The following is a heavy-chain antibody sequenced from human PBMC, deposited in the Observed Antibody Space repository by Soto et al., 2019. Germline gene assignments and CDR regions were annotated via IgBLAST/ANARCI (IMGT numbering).Heavy chain of an antibody. CDR1: GGSTSSGGYS. CDR3: ARGGLLPDY. D-gene: IGHD6-19*01. Sequence: QLQLQESGSGLVKPSQTLSLTCAVSGGSTSSGGYSWSWLRQPPGKGLEWIGYISHSGSTYYNPSLKSRVTISVTTSKNQFSLRLSSVTAEDTAVYYCARGGLLPDYWGQGTLVTVSS. J-gene: IGHJ4*02. V-gene: IGHV4-30-2*01. CDR2: ISHSGST.